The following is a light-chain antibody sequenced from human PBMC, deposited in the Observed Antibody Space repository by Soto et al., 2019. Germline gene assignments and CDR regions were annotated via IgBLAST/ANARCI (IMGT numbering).Light chain of an antibody. V-gene: IGKV3-20*01. Sequence: EIVLTQSPGTLSLSPGERATLSCRASQSVSSSYLAWYQQKPGQAPMPLIYDASSRAIGIPDRFSGSGSGTDFTLTISRLEPEDFAVYYCQQYGSSPWTFGQGTRLEIK. J-gene: IGKJ1*01. CDR2: DAS. CDR1: QSVSSSY. CDR3: QQYGSSPWT.